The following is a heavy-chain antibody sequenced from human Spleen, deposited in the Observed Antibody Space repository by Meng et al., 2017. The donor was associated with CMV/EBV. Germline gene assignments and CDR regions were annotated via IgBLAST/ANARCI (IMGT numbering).Heavy chain of an antibody. J-gene: IGHJ6*02. CDR2: IRYDGSNK. CDR3: AKDGGGKLEYSSSSGMDV. CDR1: GFTFSSYG. D-gene: IGHD6-6*01. Sequence: GESLKISCAASGFTFSSYGMHWVRQAPGKGLEWVAFIRYDGSNKYYADSVKGRFTISRDNSKNTLYLQMNSLRAEDTAVYYCAKDGGGKLEYSSSSGMDVWAKGPRSPSP. V-gene: IGHV3-30*02.